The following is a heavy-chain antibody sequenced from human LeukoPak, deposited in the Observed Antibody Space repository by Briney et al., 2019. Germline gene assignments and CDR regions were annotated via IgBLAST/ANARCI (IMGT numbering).Heavy chain of an antibody. J-gene: IGHJ3*02. CDR2: ISSSSSYI. Sequence: PGGSLRLSCAASGFTFSSYSMNWVRQAPGKGLEWVSSISSSSSYIYYADSVKGRFTISRDNAKNSLYLQMNSLRAEDTALYYRAKEGDYYGSGSHRDAFDMWGQGTMVTVSS. D-gene: IGHD3-10*01. V-gene: IGHV3-21*01. CDR3: AKEGDYYGSGSHRDAFDM. CDR1: GFTFSSYS.